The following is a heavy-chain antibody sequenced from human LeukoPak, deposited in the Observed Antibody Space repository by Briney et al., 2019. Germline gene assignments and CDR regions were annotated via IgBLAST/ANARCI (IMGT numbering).Heavy chain of an antibody. V-gene: IGHV3-23*01. D-gene: IGHD4-17*01. CDR3: ARVGRVTTGSYYYYYMDV. CDR2: ISGSGGST. CDR1: GFTFSSYG. Sequence: GGSLRLSCAASGFTFSSYGMSWVRQAPGKGLEWVSAISGSGGSTYYADSVKGRFTISRDNSKNTLYLQMNSLRAEDTAVYYCARVGRVTTGSYYYYYMDVWGKGTTVTISS. J-gene: IGHJ6*03.